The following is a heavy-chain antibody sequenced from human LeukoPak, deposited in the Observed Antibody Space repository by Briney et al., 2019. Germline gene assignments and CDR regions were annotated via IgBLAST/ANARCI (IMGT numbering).Heavy chain of an antibody. V-gene: IGHV1-69*04. CDR3: AVEQLEPMRWFDP. CDR1: GGTFSSYA. D-gene: IGHD6-6*01. Sequence: GSSVKVSCKASGGTFSSYAISWVRQAPGQGLEWMGRIIPILGMANYAQKFQGRVTITADKSTSTAYMELSSLRSEDTAVYYCAVEQLEPMRWFDPWGQGTLVTVSS. CDR2: IIPILGMA. J-gene: IGHJ5*02.